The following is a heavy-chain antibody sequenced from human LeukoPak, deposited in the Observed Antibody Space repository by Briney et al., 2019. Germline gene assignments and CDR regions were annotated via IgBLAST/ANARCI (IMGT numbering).Heavy chain of an antibody. Sequence: GGSLRLSCAASGFSFSSYAMHLVRQAPGTGLEYVSGISSNGAGTHAADSVKCRFSISRDNSKYTLYLQMGSLRAEDMAIYYCVRGGTWMEDAFDIWGQGTMVTVSS. CDR3: VRGGTWMEDAFDI. V-gene: IGHV3-64*02. D-gene: IGHD3-16*01. CDR1: GFSFSSYA. J-gene: IGHJ3*02. CDR2: ISSNGAGT.